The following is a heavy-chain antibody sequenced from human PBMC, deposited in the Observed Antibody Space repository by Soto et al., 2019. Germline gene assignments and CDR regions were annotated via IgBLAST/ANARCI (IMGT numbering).Heavy chain of an antibody. D-gene: IGHD3-9*01. J-gene: IGHJ4*02. CDR1: GYTFTSYA. Sequence: QVQLVQSGAEVKKPGASVKVSCKASGYTFTSYAMHWVRQAPGQRLEWMGWINAGNGNTKYSQKFQGRVTITSDTPASTAYMELSSLRSEDTAVYYCARDIRYFDWLLPDFDYWGQGTLVTVSS. CDR3: ARDIRYFDWLLPDFDY. CDR2: INAGNGNT. V-gene: IGHV1-3*01.